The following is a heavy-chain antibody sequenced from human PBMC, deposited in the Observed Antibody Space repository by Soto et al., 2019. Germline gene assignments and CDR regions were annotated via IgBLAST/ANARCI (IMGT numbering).Heavy chain of an antibody. V-gene: IGHV1-69*01. D-gene: IGHD6-13*01. CDR3: ARMGGSSWYWEYFQH. CDR2: IIPIFGTA. Sequence: QVQLVQSGAEVKKPGSSVKVSCKASGGTFSSYAISWVRQAPGQGLEWMGGIIPIFGTANYAQKFQGRVTLTADESTSTAYMELSSLRSEDTAIYYRARMGGSSWYWEYFQHWGQGTLVTVSS. CDR1: GGTFSSYA. J-gene: IGHJ1*01.